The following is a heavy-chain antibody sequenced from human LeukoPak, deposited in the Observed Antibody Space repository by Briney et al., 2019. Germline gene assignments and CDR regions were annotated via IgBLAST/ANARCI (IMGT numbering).Heavy chain of an antibody. Sequence: GASVKVSCTASGYTFTSYDINWVRQATGQGLEWMGWMNPNSGNTGYAQKFQGRVTMARNTSISTAYMELSSLRSEDTAVYYCARLGANLKRSSSWYDIYYYYYMDVWGKGTTVTISS. D-gene: IGHD6-13*01. V-gene: IGHV1-8*01. J-gene: IGHJ6*03. CDR2: MNPNSGNT. CDR3: ARLGANLKRSSSWYDIYYYYYMDV. CDR1: GYTFTSYD.